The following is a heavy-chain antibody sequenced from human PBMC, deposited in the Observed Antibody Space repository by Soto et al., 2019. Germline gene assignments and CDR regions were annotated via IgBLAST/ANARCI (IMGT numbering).Heavy chain of an antibody. J-gene: IGHJ4*02. CDR1: GFTFSNYA. Sequence: VQLVESGGGVVQPGRSLRLSCAASGFTFSNYAIHWVRQAPGKGLEWVSTISGSGDSTYYADSVKGRFTISRDNSKNTLYLQMNSLRAEDTAVYYCASTASFDYWGQGTLVTVSS. D-gene: IGHD5-18*01. V-gene: IGHV3-23*04. CDR2: ISGSGDST. CDR3: ASTASFDY.